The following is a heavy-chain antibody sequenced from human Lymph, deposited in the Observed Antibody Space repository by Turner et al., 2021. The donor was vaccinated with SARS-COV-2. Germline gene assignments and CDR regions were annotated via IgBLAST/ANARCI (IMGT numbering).Heavy chain of an antibody. J-gene: IGHJ5*02. CDR1: GGSMNSNY. CDR2: IYYREST. Sequence: QGQLQESGPRLVTPLETLSLACTVSGGSMNSNYWRWLRQPPWMRLEWIGYIYYRESTNNNPSLKSRATISVDTARNQFTLNHTSVTAAATAIYFCARDTVNNWFDPWGQGTLVTVSS. D-gene: IGHD2-8*02. V-gene: IGHV4-59*01. CDR3: ARDTVNNWFDP.